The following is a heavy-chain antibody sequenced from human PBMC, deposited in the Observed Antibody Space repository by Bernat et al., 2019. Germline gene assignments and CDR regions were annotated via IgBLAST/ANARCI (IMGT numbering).Heavy chain of an antibody. D-gene: IGHD2-8*01. Sequence: EVHLVESGGDLVKPGGSLRLSCAVSGLSLTDAWMSWVRQAPGKGLEWVGRSKGKIDGGTTDYAAPVKGRFTMSRDESKNTLYLEMNSVKLEDTAVYHCTTDNGVSAFDIWGQGTRVTVSS. CDR3: TTDNGVSAFDI. CDR2: SKGKIDGGTT. J-gene: IGHJ3*02. V-gene: IGHV3-15*01. CDR1: GLSLTDAW.